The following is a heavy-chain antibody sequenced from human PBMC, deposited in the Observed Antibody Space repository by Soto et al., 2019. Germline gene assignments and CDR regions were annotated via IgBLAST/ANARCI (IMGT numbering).Heavy chain of an antibody. CDR2: IDPGDSDT. CDR3: ARQSYDILTGPTVNYYYGMDV. CDR1: GYSFTSYW. V-gene: IGHV5-51*01. D-gene: IGHD3-9*01. J-gene: IGHJ6*02. Sequence: PGESLKISCKGSGYSFTSYWIGWVRQMPGKGLEWMGSIDPGDSDTSYSPSFQGHVTISADKSISTAYLQWSSLKASDTAMYYCARQSYDILTGPTVNYYYGMDVWGQGTTVTVSS.